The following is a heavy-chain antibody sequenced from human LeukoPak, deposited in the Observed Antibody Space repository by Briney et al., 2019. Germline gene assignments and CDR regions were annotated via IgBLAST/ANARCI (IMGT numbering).Heavy chain of an antibody. V-gene: IGHV3-66*01. D-gene: IGHD6-13*01. Sequence: GGSLRLSCAASGFTVSSNYTSWVRQAPGKGLEWVSVIYSGGSTYYADSVKGRFTIYRDNSKNTLYLQMNSLRAEDTAVYYCARESGIAAAGTHYYYGMDVWGQGTTVTVSS. J-gene: IGHJ6*02. CDR2: IYSGGST. CDR3: ARESGIAAAGTHYYYGMDV. CDR1: GFTVSSNY.